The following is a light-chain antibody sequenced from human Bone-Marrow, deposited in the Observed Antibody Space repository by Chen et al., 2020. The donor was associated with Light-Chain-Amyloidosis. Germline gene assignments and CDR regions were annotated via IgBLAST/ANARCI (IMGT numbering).Light chain of an antibody. CDR3: QVWDSSSDPPYV. CDR2: DDS. Sequence: SYVLTPPPSLSVAPGQTARSTCGGYNIGSKSVHWYQQKPGQAPVLVVFDDSDRPSGIPERLSGSNSENTATLTISRVEAGDEADYYCQVWDSSSDPPYVFGTGTKVTVL. J-gene: IGLJ1*01. CDR1: NIGSKS. V-gene: IGLV3-21*02.